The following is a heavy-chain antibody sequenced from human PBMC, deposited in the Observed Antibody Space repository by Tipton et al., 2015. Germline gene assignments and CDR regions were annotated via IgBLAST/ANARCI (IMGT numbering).Heavy chain of an antibody. D-gene: IGHD5-24*01. CDR3: ARDLEHGMDV. J-gene: IGHJ6*02. Sequence: TLSLTCAVSAYSISTDYYWVWIRQPPGKGLEWIGTISHSGSTNYNPSLKSRVTISLDTSKNQFSLTLNSVTAADTAVYYCARDLEHGMDVWGQGTTVTVSS. V-gene: IGHV4-38-2*02. CDR2: ISHSGST. CDR1: AYSISTDYY.